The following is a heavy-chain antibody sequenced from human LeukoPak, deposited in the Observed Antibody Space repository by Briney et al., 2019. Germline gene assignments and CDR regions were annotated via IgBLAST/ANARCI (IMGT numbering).Heavy chain of an antibody. D-gene: IGHD3-10*01. CDR3: ARTPYGSGSYYNGYYFDY. V-gene: IGHV4-34*01. Sequence: SEALSLTCAVYGGSFSGYYWSWIRHTPGKGLEWIVDINHSGSTNYNPSLESRVTISVDTSKNQFSLKLSSVTAADTAVYYCARTPYGSGSYYNGYYFDYWGQGTLVTVSS. CDR1: GGSFSGYY. CDR2: INHSGST. J-gene: IGHJ4*02.